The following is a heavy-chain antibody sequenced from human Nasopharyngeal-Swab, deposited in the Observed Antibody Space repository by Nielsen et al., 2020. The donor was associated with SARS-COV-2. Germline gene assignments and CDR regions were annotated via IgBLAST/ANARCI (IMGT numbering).Heavy chain of an antibody. CDR1: GLTFSGYW. J-gene: IGHJ4*02. Sequence: GGSLRPSCAAAGLTFSGYWMHWVRQAPGKGLVWVSRINSDGSSTKYADSVKGRFTISRDNAKNTLYLQMNSLRAEDTAVYYCARNWESSVFDYWGQGTLVTVSS. V-gene: IGHV3-74*03. CDR2: INSDGSST. D-gene: IGHD3-16*01. CDR3: ARNWESSVFDY.